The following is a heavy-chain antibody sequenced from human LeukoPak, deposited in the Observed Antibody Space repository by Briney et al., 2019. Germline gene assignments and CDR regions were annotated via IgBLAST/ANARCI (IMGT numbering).Heavy chain of an antibody. CDR3: ARGGYAIGYYYYYMDV. CDR2: ISAYNGNT. Sequence: WASLKVSCKASGYTFTSYGISWVRQAPGQGLEWMGWISAYNGNTNYAQKLQGRVTMTTDTSTSTAYMELRSLRSDDTAVYYCARGGYAIGYYYYYMDVWGKGTTVTVSS. D-gene: IGHD2-8*01. V-gene: IGHV1-18*01. CDR1: GYTFTSYG. J-gene: IGHJ6*03.